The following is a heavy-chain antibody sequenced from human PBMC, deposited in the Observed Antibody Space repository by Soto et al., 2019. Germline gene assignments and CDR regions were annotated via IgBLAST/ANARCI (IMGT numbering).Heavy chain of an antibody. J-gene: IGHJ5*02. Sequence: QVQLQESGPGLVKPSETLSLTCTVSGGSISSYYWSWIRQPPGKGLEWIGYIYYSGSTNYNPSLTTRTTXXVDTSKNQFSLKLTSVTAADTAVYYCARGGGSPESWGQGTLVTVSS. CDR2: IYYSGST. CDR1: GGSISSYY. CDR3: ARGGGSPES. D-gene: IGHD1-26*01. V-gene: IGHV4-59*01.